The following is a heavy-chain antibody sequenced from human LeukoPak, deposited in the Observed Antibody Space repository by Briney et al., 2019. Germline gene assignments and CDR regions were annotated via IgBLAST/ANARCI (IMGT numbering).Heavy chain of an antibody. J-gene: IGHJ4*02. D-gene: IGHD6-13*01. CDR2: INPNSGVT. CDR3: ARDLQDSSSPTTYPDY. Sequence: ASVKVSCKASGYTFTGYYMHWVRQAPGQGLEWMGWINPNSGVTNYARKFQGRVTMTRDTSISTAYMELSRLRSDDTAVYYCARDLQDSSSPTTYPDYWGQGTLVTVSP. V-gene: IGHV1-2*02. CDR1: GYTFTGYY.